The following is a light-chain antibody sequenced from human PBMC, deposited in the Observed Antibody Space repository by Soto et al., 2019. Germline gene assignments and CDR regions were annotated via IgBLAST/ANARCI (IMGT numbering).Light chain of an antibody. Sequence: QSVLTQPRSVSGSPGQSVTISCTETSSDVGAYNYVSWYQQHPGKVPKLMIYDVSRRPSGVPDRFSGSKSGNTASLTISGLQADDEADYYCCSYAGSYTVVFGGGTKLTVL. J-gene: IGLJ3*02. CDR3: CSYAGSYTVV. CDR1: SSDVGAYNY. V-gene: IGLV2-11*01. CDR2: DVS.